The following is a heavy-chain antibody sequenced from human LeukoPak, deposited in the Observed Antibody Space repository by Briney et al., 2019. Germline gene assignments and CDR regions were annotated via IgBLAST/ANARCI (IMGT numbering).Heavy chain of an antibody. J-gene: IGHJ4*02. CDR1: GGSISSYY. CDR2: IYNGGST. V-gene: IGHV4-59*01. CDR3: ATLRGGYEFDY. D-gene: IGHD5-24*01. Sequence: SETLSLTCTVSGGSISSYYWSWIRQPPGKGLEWIGYIYNGGSTNYNPSLKSRVTISVDTSKNQFSLKLTSVTAADTAVYYCATLRGGYEFDYWGQGTLVTVSS.